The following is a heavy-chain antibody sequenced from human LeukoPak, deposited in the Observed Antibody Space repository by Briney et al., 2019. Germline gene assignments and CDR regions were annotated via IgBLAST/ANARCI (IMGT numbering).Heavy chain of an antibody. CDR3: ARGVCYGSGSYKSGCAFDI. CDR2: IYYSGST. Sequence: SETLSLTCTVSGGSISSSSYYWGWIRQPPGKGLEWIGSIYYSGSTYYNPSLKSRVTISVDRSKNQFSLKLSSVTAADTAVYYCARGVCYGSGSYKSGCAFDIWGQGTMVTASS. D-gene: IGHD3-10*01. CDR1: GGSISSSSYY. J-gene: IGHJ3*02. V-gene: IGHV4-39*07.